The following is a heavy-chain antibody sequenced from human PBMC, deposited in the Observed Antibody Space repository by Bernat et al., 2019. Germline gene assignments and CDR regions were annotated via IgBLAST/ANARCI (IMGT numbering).Heavy chain of an antibody. CDR1: GFSFSDFY. J-gene: IGHJ4*02. D-gene: IGHD2-2*01. Sequence: QVQLVESGGGLVKPGGSLRLSCTASGFSFSDFYMSWIRQAPGKGLEWVSFISSSSSYTNYVDSVKGRFTISRDNAKNSLYLQMNSLRAEDTAMYYCARGSRQLPIWGLGTLVTVSS. V-gene: IGHV3-11*06. CDR3: ARGSRQLPI. CDR2: ISSSSSYT.